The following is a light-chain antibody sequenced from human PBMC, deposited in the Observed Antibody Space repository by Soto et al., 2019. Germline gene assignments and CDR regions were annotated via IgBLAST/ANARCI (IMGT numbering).Light chain of an antibody. CDR1: QSVSSSY. Sequence: EIVLTQSPGTLSLSPGERATLSCRASQSVSSSYLAWYQQKPGQAPRLLIYGASSRATGIPDRFSGSGSGTDFTLLISRLEPEDFAVYYCQQYGRSPRVTFGGGTKVEIK. V-gene: IGKV3-20*01. CDR3: QQYGRSPRVT. J-gene: IGKJ4*01. CDR2: GAS.